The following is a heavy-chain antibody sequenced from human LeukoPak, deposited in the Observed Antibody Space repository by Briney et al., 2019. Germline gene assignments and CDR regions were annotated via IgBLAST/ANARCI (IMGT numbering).Heavy chain of an antibody. CDR1: GYTFTSYG. Sequence: GASVKVSCKASGYTFTSYGISWVRQAPGQGLEWMGWISAYNGNTNYAQKLQGRVTMTTDTSTSTAYMELRSLGSDDTAVYYCAREAWSGSSDTYYGMDVWGQGTTVTVSS. CDR3: AREAWSGSSDTYYGMDV. CDR2: ISAYNGNT. V-gene: IGHV1-18*01. D-gene: IGHD6-6*01. J-gene: IGHJ6*02.